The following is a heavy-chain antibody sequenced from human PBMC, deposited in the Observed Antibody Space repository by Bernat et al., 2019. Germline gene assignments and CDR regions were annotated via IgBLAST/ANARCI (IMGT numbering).Heavy chain of an antibody. J-gene: IGHJ6*03. CDR3: AREVTVTIKLDYYYYMDV. CDR1: GFTFSSYG. CDR2: IWYDGSNK. V-gene: IGHV3-33*01. Sequence: QVQLVESGEGVVQPGRSLRLSCAASGFTFSSYGMHWVRQAPGKGLEWVAVIWYDGSNKYYADSVKGRFTISRDNSKNTLYLQMNSLRAEDTAVYYCAREVTVTIKLDYYYYMDVWGKGTTVTVSS. D-gene: IGHD4-17*01.